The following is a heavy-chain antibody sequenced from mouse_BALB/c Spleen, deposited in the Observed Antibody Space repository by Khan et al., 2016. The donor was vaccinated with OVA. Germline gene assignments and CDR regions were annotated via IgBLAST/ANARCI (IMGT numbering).Heavy chain of an antibody. CDR3: VRDLGSSHCYLDV. CDR2: IWTGGST. Sequence: QVQLKESGPGLVAPSQSLSITCTVSGFSLTSYGVHWVRQPPGKDLEWLGGIWTGGSTNYNSALRSRLTIKKDNSKSQVYLKMNKLQTDDTAMYCRVRDLGSSHCYLDVWGAGTTVTVSS. J-gene: IGHJ1*01. CDR1: GFSLTSYG. V-gene: IGHV2-9*02. D-gene: IGHD1-1*01.